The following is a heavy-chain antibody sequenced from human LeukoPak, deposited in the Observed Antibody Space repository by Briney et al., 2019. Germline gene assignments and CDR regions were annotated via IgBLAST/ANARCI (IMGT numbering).Heavy chain of an antibody. CDR1: GESFSSYY. CDR3: ARWYSSSSAYYFDY. D-gene: IGHD6-6*01. Sequence: SETLSLTCAVYGESFSSYYWSWIRQPAGKGLEWIGRIYTSGSTNYNPSLKSRVTMSVDTSKNQFSLKLSSVTAADTAVYYCARWYSSSSAYYFDYWGQGTLVTVSS. CDR2: IYTSGST. J-gene: IGHJ4*02. V-gene: IGHV4-59*10.